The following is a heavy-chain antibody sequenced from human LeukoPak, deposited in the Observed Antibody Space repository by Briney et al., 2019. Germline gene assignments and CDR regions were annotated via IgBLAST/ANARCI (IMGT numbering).Heavy chain of an antibody. Sequence: PGGSLRLSCAASGFAFSSYWMSWVRQAPGKGLEWIGSIYYSGSTYYNPSLKSRVTISVDTSKNQFSLKLSSVTAADTAVYYCARHVHDDASSWWFSDYWGQGTLVTVSS. D-gene: IGHD6-13*01. CDR1: GFAFSSYW. CDR2: IYYSGST. J-gene: IGHJ4*02. V-gene: IGHV4-39*01. CDR3: ARHVHDDASSWWFSDY.